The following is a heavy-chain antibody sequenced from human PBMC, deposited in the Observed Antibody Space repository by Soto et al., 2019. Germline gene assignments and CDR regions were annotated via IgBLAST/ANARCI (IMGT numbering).Heavy chain of an antibody. V-gene: IGHV3-11*01. J-gene: IGHJ4*02. D-gene: IGHD5-18*01. CDR3: ARFLVQTTMGGVH. Sequence: GGSLRLSCAASGFSFSDYYMSWIRQAPGKGLEWVSYIDFTSNSIYYADSVKGRFTISRDNAKNSLYLQMNSLRAEDTAVYYCARFLVQTTMGGVHWGPGTLVTVSS. CDR2: IDFTSNSI. CDR1: GFSFSDYY.